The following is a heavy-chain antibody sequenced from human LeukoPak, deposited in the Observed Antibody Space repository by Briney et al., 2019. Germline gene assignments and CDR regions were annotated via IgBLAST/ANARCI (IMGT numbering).Heavy chain of an antibody. CDR3: AKDGDSSGWYGLDY. V-gene: IGHV3-9*01. Sequence: GGSLRLSCAASGFTFDAYAMHWVRQAPGKGLEWVSGISWNSGSIGYADSVKGRFTISRDNAKNSLYLQMNSLRAEDTALYYCAKDGDSSGWYGLDYWGQGTVVTVSS. D-gene: IGHD6-19*01. CDR1: GFTFDAYA. J-gene: IGHJ4*02. CDR2: ISWNSGSI.